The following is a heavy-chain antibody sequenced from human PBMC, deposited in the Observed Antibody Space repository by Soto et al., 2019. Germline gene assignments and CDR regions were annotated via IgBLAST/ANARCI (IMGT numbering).Heavy chain of an antibody. CDR2: ISGSGGST. J-gene: IGHJ4*02. Sequence: GGSLRLSCAASGFTFSSYAMSWVRQAPGKGLEWVSAISGSGGSTYYADSVKGRFTISRDNSKNTLYLQMNSLRAEDTAVYYCAKAGYCSNTSCYGPRRFDYWGQGTLVTVSS. V-gene: IGHV3-23*01. CDR1: GFTFSSYA. CDR3: AKAGYCSNTSCYGPRRFDY. D-gene: IGHD2-2*01.